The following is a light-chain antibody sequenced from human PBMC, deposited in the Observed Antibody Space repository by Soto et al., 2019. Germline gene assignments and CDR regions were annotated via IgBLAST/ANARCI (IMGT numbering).Light chain of an antibody. J-gene: IGLJ3*02. V-gene: IGLV2-14*01. CDR1: SSDVGSYNY. CDR2: DVS. CDR3: SSYTSSNTPWV. Sequence: QSALTQPASVSESPGQSITISCTGTSSDVGSYNYVSWYQQHPGKAPKLMIFDVSNRPSGVSNRFSGSKSGNTASLTISGLQAEDEADYYCSSYTSSNTPWVFGGGTKVTVL.